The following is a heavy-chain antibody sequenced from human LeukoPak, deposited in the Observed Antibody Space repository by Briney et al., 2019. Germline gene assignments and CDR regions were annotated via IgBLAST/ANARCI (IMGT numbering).Heavy chain of an antibody. CDR2: ISGSGGST. J-gene: IGHJ4*02. CDR1: GFTFSSYA. CDR3: ARDDSEFDY. D-gene: IGHD2-21*02. Sequence: SGGSLRLSCAASGFTFSSYAMSWVRQAPGKGLEWVSAISGSGGSTYYTDSVKGRFTISRDNAKNSVYLQMNSLRAEDTAVYYCARDDSEFDYWGQGTLVTVSS. V-gene: IGHV3-23*01.